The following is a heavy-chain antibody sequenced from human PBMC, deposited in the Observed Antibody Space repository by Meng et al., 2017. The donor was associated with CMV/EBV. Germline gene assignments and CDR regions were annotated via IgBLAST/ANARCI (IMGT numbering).Heavy chain of an antibody. Sequence: GESLKISCAASGFTFSSYGMHWVRQAPGKGLEWVAFIRYDGSNKYYADSVKGRFTISRDNSKNTLYLQMNSLRAEDTAVYYCATYWSADYWGQGTLVTVSS. CDR2: IRYDGSNK. D-gene: IGHD1-1*01. CDR3: ATYWSADY. V-gene: IGHV3-30*02. J-gene: IGHJ4*02. CDR1: GFTFSSYG.